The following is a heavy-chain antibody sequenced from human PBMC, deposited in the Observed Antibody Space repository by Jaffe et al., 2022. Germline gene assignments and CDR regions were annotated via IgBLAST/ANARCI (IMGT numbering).Heavy chain of an antibody. J-gene: IGHJ5*02. CDR3: ARRPYSSSWYHGRGWFDP. Sequence: QVQLQESGPGLVKPSGTLSLTCAVSGGSISSSNWWSWIRQPPGKGLEWIGEIYHSGSTNYNPSLKSRVTISVDKSKNQFSLKLSSVTAADTAVYYCARRPYSSSWYHGRGWFDPWGQGTLVTVSS. V-gene: IGHV4-4*02. CDR2: IYHSGST. CDR1: GGSISSSNW. D-gene: IGHD6-13*01.